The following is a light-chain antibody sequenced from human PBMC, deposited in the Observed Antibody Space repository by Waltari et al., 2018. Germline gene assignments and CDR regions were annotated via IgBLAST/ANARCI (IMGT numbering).Light chain of an antibody. CDR2: EVN. Sequence: QSALTQPASVSGSPGQSITLSCTGTTTYVGAYNFVSWYQQHPGEVPKLLIYEVNKRPSGVSDRFSGSRSGNTASLTISGLLAEDEADYYCCSHSSSSTLVLFGGGTKVTVL. V-gene: IGLV2-14*01. CDR1: TTYVGAYNF. CDR3: CSHSSSSTLVL. J-gene: IGLJ3*02.